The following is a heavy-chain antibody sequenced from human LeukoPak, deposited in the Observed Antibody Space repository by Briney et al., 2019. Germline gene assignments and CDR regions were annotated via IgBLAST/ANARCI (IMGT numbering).Heavy chain of an antibody. D-gene: IGHD4-17*01. CDR1: GGTFSSYA. V-gene: IGHV1-69*04. J-gene: IGHJ4*02. Sequence: SVKVSCKASGGTFSSYAISWVRQAPGQGLEWMGRIIPILGIANYAQKFQGRVTITADKSTSTAYMELSSLRSEDTAVYYCARECLSTPTVTTSFYWGQGTLVTVSS. CDR3: ARECLSTPTVTTSFY. CDR2: IIPILGIA.